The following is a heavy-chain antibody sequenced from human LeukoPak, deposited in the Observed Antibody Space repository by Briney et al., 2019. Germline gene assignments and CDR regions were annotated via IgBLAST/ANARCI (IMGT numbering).Heavy chain of an antibody. CDR1: GFTFSSYS. D-gene: IGHD3-3*01. V-gene: IGHV3-48*01. CDR2: ISSSSSTI. J-gene: IGHJ3*02. Sequence: GGSLRLSCAASGFTFSSYSMNWVRQAPGKRLEWVSYISSSSSTIYYADSVKGRFTISRDNAKNSLYLQMNGLRAEDTAVYYCARAPTRRYYDFSPGAFDIWGQGTMVTVSS. CDR3: ARAPTRRYYDFSPGAFDI.